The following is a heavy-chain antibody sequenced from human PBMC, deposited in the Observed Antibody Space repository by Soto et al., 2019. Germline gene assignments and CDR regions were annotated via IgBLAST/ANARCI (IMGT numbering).Heavy chain of an antibody. D-gene: IGHD2-8*01. V-gene: IGHV1-3*01. J-gene: IGHJ6*02. CDR1: GYTFTSYA. Sequence: GASVKVSCKASGYTFTSYAMHWVRQAPGQRLEWMGWINAGNGNTKYSQKFQGRVTITRDTSASTAYMELSSLRSEDTAVYYCAREWGEYCTNGVCTYYYYGMDVWGQGTTVTVS. CDR2: INAGNGNT. CDR3: AREWGEYCTNGVCTYYYYGMDV.